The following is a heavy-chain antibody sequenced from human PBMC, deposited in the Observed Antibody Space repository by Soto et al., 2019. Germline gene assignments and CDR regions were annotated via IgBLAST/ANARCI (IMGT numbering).Heavy chain of an antibody. CDR1: GYSFTSHW. V-gene: IGHV5-51*01. D-gene: IGHD3-3*01. Sequence: PGESLKISCKGSGYSFTSHWIGWVRQMPGKGLEWMGIIYPGDSDTRYSPSFQGQVTISADKSISTAYLQWSSLKASDTAMYYCARHRRYDFWSGYYYYYYGMDVWGQGTTVTVSS. CDR3: ARHRRYDFWSGYYYYYYGMDV. J-gene: IGHJ6*02. CDR2: IYPGDSDT.